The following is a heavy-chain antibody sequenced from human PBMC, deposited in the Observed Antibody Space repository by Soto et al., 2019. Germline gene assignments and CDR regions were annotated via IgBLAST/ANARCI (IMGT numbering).Heavy chain of an antibody. CDR3: ARGPKGEVGGTWYYYAMDV. D-gene: IGHD1-26*01. Sequence: SETLSLTCAVYGGSFSFYYWSWIRQAPGKGLEWIGEINHSGSTNYNPSLKSRVTISVDTSKNQFSLKLNSVTAADTAVYYCARGPKGEVGGTWYYYAMDVWGQGTTVTVSS. J-gene: IGHJ6*02. CDR2: INHSGST. V-gene: IGHV4-34*01. CDR1: GGSFSFYY.